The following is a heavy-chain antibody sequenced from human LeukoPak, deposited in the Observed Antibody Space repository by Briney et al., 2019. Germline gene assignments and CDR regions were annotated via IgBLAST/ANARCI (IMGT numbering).Heavy chain of an antibody. Sequence: ASVKVSCKASGYTFTGYYMHWVRQAPGQGLECMGWINPNSGGTNYAQKFQGRVTMTRDTSISTAYMELSRLRSDDTAVYYCARDGYSSGWPSTAWGQGTLVTVSS. J-gene: IGHJ5*02. D-gene: IGHD6-19*01. CDR3: ARDGYSSGWPSTA. CDR2: INPNSGGT. CDR1: GYTFTGYY. V-gene: IGHV1-2*02.